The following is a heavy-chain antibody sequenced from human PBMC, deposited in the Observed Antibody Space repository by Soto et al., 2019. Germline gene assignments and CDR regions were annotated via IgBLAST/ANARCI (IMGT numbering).Heavy chain of an antibody. Sequence: PGGSLRLSCAASGFTFSGSAMHWVRQASGKGLEWVGRIRTKSNSYATAYAASVKGRFTISRDDSKDTAYLQMNSLKTEDTAVYYCTRDPRNYYDRIGSANWFDPWGQGTLVTVSS. CDR2: IRTKSNSYAT. CDR1: GFTFSGSA. V-gene: IGHV3-73*01. CDR3: TRDPRNYYDRIGSANWFDP. J-gene: IGHJ5*02. D-gene: IGHD3-22*01.